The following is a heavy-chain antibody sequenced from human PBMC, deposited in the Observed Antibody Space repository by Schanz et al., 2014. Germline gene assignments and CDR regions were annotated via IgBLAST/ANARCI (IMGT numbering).Heavy chain of an antibody. CDR1: RFTFSNYW. D-gene: IGHD6-13*01. CDR3: AKGLGTRSNNFDY. J-gene: IGHJ4*02. Sequence: EVQLVESGGGLVQPGGSLRLACAASRFTFSNYWVGWVRQAPGKGLEWVSCISSSGSTIYYADSVKGRFTISRDNAKNTLYLQINSLRTEDTAVFYCAKGLGTRSNNFDYWGQGTLVTVSS. V-gene: IGHV3-48*04. CDR2: ISSSGSTI.